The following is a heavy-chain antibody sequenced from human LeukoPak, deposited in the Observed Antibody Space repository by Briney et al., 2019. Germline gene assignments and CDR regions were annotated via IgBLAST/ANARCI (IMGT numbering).Heavy chain of an antibody. Sequence: GESLKISCEGSGYTFRSYWIGWVRLMPGKDLEWMGMIYPGDSDTRYSPSFQGQVTFSADLSLNTAYLQWSSLEASDTAIYYCTRQSQACSTGSCYVVSWGQGTQVTVSS. CDR3: TRQSQACSTGSCYVVS. J-gene: IGHJ5*01. CDR1: GYTFRSYW. V-gene: IGHV5-51*01. D-gene: IGHD2-15*01. CDR2: IYPGDSDT.